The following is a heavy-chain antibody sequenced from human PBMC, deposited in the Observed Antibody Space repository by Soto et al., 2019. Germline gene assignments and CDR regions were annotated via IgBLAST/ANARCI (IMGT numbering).Heavy chain of an antibody. CDR1: GYTLTELS. CDR3: ASVDSSGLYFDY. Sequence: ASVKVSCKVSGYTLTELSMHWVRQAPGKGLEWMGGFDPEDGETIYAQKFQGRVTMTEDTSTDTAYMELSSLRSEDTAVYYGASVDSSGLYFDYWGQGTLVTVSS. V-gene: IGHV1-24*01. CDR2: FDPEDGET. D-gene: IGHD3-22*01. J-gene: IGHJ4*02.